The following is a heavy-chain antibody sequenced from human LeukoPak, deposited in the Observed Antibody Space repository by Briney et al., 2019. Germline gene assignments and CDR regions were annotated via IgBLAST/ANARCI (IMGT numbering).Heavy chain of an antibody. Sequence: ASVKVSCKVSGYTFTVYYMHWVQQAPGKGLEWMGLVDPEDGETIYAEKFQGRVTITADTSTDTAYMELSSLRSEDTAVYYCATSRLIVVVPAAPLDYWGQGTLVTVSS. V-gene: IGHV1-69-2*01. CDR1: GYTFTVYY. CDR2: VDPEDGET. J-gene: IGHJ4*02. D-gene: IGHD2-2*01. CDR3: ATSRLIVVVPAAPLDY.